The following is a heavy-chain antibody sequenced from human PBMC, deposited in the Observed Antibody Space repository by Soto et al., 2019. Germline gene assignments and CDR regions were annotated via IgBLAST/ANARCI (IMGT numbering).Heavy chain of an antibody. CDR2: IYYSGSN. D-gene: IGHD1-26*01. CDR3: ARREPGMGMDV. V-gene: IGHV4-39*01. Sequence: SHTLYLTLTVSGGSISSSSNNWGCIRQAPETVLEWIGSIYYSGSNYYNPSLKSRVTISVDPSKNQFSLKLSSVTAAHTAVYYCARREPGMGMDVWGQGTTVT. CDR1: GGSISSSSNN. J-gene: IGHJ6*02.